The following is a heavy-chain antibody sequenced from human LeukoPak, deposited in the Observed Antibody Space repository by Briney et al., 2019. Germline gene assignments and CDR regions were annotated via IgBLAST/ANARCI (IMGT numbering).Heavy chain of an antibody. CDR2: ISGSGGRT. CDR1: GFTFITYA. Sequence: PGGSLRLSCAASGFTFITYAMTWVRRAPGKGLEWVSVISGSGGRTHYADSVKGRFTISRDNSKNTLYLQMNSLRAEDTAVYYCAKGFRNYYDSSGYYPFDYWGQGTLVTVSS. D-gene: IGHD3-22*01. CDR3: AKGFRNYYDSSGYYPFDY. V-gene: IGHV3-23*01. J-gene: IGHJ4*02.